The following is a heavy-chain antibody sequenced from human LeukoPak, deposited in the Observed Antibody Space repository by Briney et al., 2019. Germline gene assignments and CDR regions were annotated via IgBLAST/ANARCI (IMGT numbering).Heavy chain of an antibody. CDR3: ARESDYGSGSYYNAGPSYFDY. CDR2: IIPIFGTA. J-gene: IGHJ4*02. D-gene: IGHD3-10*01. V-gene: IGHV1-69*13. Sequence: SVKVTCKASGCTFSSYAISWVRQAPGQGLEWMGGIIPIFGTANYAQKFQGRVTITADESTSKAYMELSSLRSEDTAVYYCARESDYGSGSYYNAGPSYFDYWGQGTLVTVSS. CDR1: GCTFSSYA.